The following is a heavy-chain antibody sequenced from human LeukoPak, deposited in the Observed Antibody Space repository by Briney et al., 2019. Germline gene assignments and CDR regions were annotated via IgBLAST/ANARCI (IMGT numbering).Heavy chain of an antibody. Sequence: KPSETLSLTCTVSGGSISSSSYYWGWIRQPPGKGLEWIGSIYYSGSTYYNPSLKSRVTISVDTSKNQFSLKLSSVTAADTAVYYCASVTFGGVIAPFDYWGQGTLVTVSS. V-gene: IGHV4-39*01. CDR1: GGSISSSSYY. J-gene: IGHJ4*02. CDR3: ASVTFGGVIAPFDY. CDR2: IYYSGST. D-gene: IGHD3-16*02.